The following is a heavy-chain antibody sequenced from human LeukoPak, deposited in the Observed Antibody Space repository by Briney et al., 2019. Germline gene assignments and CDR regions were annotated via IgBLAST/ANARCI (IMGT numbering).Heavy chain of an antibody. CDR1: GASVSTTPYY. CDR2: IYTSGST. J-gene: IGHJ4*02. D-gene: IGHD1-26*01. Sequence: SETLSLTCKVSGASVSTTPYYWSWIRQPAGKGLEWIGRIYTSGSTNYNPSLKSRVTMSVDTSKNQFSLKLSSVTAADTAVYYCARGRDPGSYYEIYYFDYWGQGTLVTVSS. V-gene: IGHV4-61*02. CDR3: ARGRDPGSYYEIYYFDY.